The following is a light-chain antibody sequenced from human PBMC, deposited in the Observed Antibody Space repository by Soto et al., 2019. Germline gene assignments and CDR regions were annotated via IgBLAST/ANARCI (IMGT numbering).Light chain of an antibody. CDR3: SSYSTTSTVV. V-gene: IGLV2-18*02. CDR2: EVS. CDR1: NSDVGSYDR. J-gene: IGLJ2*01. Sequence: QSALTQPPSVSGSPGQSVTISCTGTNSDVGSYDRVSWYQQPPGTAPKVMIYEVSNRPSGVPDRFSGSKSGNTASLTISGLQAEDEADYYCSSYSTTSTVVFGGGTKLTVL.